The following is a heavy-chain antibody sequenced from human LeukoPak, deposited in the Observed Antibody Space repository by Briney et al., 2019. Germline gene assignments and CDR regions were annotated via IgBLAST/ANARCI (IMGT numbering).Heavy chain of an antibody. V-gene: IGHV4-38-2*02. Sequence: SETLSLTCTVSGYSISSGYYWGWIRQPPGKGPEWIGSIYQSGTTYYNPSLNSRVTISVDTSKNQFSLKLSSVTAADTAVYYCARGLWFGEYNWFDPWGQGTLVTVSS. D-gene: IGHD3-10*01. CDR3: ARGLWFGEYNWFDP. CDR2: IYQSGTT. J-gene: IGHJ5*02. CDR1: GYSISSGYY.